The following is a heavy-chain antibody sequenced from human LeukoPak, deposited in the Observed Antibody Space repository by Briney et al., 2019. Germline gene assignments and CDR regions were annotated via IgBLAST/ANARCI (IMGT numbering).Heavy chain of an antibody. J-gene: IGHJ4*02. V-gene: IGHV1-2*02. D-gene: IGHD3-10*01. CDR2: INPNSGGT. CDR1: GYTFTAYY. CDR3: ARAYGSGSSYHPDY. Sequence: ASVKVSCKASGYTFTAYYMHWVRQAPGQGLEWMGWINPNSGGTNTSQKFQDRVTLTRDTSINTAYMELSSLRSDDTAVYYCARAYGSGSSYHPDYWGLGTLDTVSS.